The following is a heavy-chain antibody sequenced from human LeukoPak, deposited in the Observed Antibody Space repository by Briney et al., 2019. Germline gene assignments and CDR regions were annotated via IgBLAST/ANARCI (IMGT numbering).Heavy chain of an antibody. V-gene: IGHV4-4*02. Sequence: SGTLSLTCAVSGGSISSSNWWSWVRQPPGKGLEWIGEIYHSGSTNYNPSLKSRVTISVDKSKNQFSLKLSSVTAADTAAYYCARDRGSAAATYYFDYWGQGTLVTVSS. J-gene: IGHJ4*02. D-gene: IGHD6-13*01. CDR1: GGSISSSNW. CDR2: IYHSGST. CDR3: ARDRGSAAATYYFDY.